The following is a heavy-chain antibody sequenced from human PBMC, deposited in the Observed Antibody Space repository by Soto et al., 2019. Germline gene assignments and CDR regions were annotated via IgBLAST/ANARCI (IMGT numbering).Heavy chain of an antibody. V-gene: IGHV3-23*01. Sequence: EVQLLESGGDLIQPGGSLRLSCAASGSTFTTNAFPGVRKVPGKGWEWVSAISRFGDIAYYADSVAGRFSISRDNSKTTLYLQMNSLRAEDTAVYYCAKDRYLDHDSRGYLFDNWGQGTLVTVSS. D-gene: IGHD3-22*01. CDR3: AKDRYLDHDSRGYLFDN. CDR1: GSTFTTNA. J-gene: IGHJ4*02. CDR2: ISRFGDIA.